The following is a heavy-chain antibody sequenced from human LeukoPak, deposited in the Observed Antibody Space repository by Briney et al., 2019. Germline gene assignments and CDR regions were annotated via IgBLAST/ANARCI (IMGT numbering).Heavy chain of an antibody. CDR2: IYHTGST. CDR3: ASRKLGNDY. V-gene: IGHV4-59*02. Sequence: SETLSLTCTISGGSVSDYYWSWIRQSPGKGLEWIGYIYHTGSTSYSPSLKSRVAISADTSQNQFSLKLSSVTAADTAVYYCASRKLGNDYWGQGTLVTVSS. J-gene: IGHJ4*02. D-gene: IGHD7-27*01. CDR1: GGSVSDYY.